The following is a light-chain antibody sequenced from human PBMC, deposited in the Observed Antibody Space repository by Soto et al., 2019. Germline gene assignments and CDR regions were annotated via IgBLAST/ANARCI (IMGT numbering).Light chain of an antibody. V-gene: IGKV3D-20*02. Sequence: EIVLTQSPGTLSLSPGERATLSCRASQTVLNNYLTWYQQKPGQAPRRLIFGASIRATGIPDRFSGSGSGTDFTLTISSLEPEDFAVYYCQQHSNWPLTFGGGTKVDIK. J-gene: IGKJ4*01. CDR1: QTVLNNY. CDR2: GAS. CDR3: QQHSNWPLT.